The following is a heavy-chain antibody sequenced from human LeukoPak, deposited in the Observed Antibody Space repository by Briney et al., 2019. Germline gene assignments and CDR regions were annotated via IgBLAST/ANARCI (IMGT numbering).Heavy chain of an antibody. CDR1: GYTFTGYY. CDR2: FNHNSGGT. D-gene: IGHD6-19*01. V-gene: IGHV1-2*02. CDR3: ARVGASGWSPFDY. J-gene: IGHJ4*02. Sequence: ASVKVSCKASGYTFTGYYMHWVRQAPGQGLEWMGWFNHNSGGTNYAQKVRGRVTMTRDTSISTAYMELSRLRSDDTAVYYCARVGASGWSPFDYWGQGTLVTVSS.